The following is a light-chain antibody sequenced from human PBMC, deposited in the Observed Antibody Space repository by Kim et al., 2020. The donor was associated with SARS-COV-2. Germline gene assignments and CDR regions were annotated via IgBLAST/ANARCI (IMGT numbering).Light chain of an antibody. Sequence: RQTATLTCAGNSNNVGSEGAVGLQHHQGPPPKVLSARNNNRPSGISERLSASRSGNTASLTITGLQPEDEADYYCSAWDSSLSAWVFGGGTKLTVL. CDR3: SAWDSSLSAWV. V-gene: IGLV10-54*01. CDR2: RNN. CDR1: SNNVGSEG. J-gene: IGLJ3*02.